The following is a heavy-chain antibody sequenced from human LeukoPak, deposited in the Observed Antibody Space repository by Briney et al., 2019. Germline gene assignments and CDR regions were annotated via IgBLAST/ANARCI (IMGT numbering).Heavy chain of an antibody. V-gene: IGHV3-66*01. J-gene: IGHJ4*02. D-gene: IGHD5-12*01. CDR2: IYSGGST. CDR3: ASPRGGYDLPSSPFDY. Sequence: PGGSLRLSCAASGFTVSSNYMSWVRQAPGKGLEWVSVIYSGGSTYYADSVKGRFTISRDNSKNTLYLQMNSLRAEDTAVYYCASPRGGYDLPSSPFDYWGQGTLVTVSS. CDR1: GFTVSSNY.